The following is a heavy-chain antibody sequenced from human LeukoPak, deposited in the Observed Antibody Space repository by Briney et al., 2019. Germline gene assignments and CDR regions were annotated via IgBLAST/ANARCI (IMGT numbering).Heavy chain of an antibody. CDR1: GFTVSSNY. CDR2: IYSGGIT. D-gene: IGHD1-26*01. V-gene: IGHV3-53*01. CDR3: AKTGIVGATTPFDY. Sequence: GGSLRLSCAASGFTVSSNYMTWVRQAPGKGLEWVSVIYSGGITYYADSVKGRFTISRDNSKNTLYLQMNSLRVKDTAMYYCAKTGIVGATTPFDYWGQGTLVTVSS. J-gene: IGHJ4*02.